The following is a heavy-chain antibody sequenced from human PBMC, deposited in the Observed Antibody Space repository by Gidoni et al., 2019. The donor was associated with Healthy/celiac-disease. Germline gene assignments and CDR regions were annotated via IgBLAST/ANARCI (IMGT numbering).Heavy chain of an antibody. CDR1: GFTFSRYG. CDR3: AKLGVLRYFDWLSPRQSPEIDY. J-gene: IGHJ4*02. CDR2: ISYDGSNK. V-gene: IGHV3-30*18. Sequence: QVQLVESGGGVVQPGRSLRLSCAASGFTFSRYGMHCVRQAPGKGLEWVAVISYDGSNKYYADSVKGRFTISRDNSKNTLYLQMNSLRAEDTAVYYCAKLGVLRYFDWLSPRQSPEIDYWGQGTLVTVSS. D-gene: IGHD3-9*01.